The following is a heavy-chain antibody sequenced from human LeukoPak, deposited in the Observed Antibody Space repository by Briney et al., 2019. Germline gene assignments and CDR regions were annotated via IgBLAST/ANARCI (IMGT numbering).Heavy chain of an antibody. V-gene: IGHV4-59*01. Sequence: PSETLSLTCTVSGGSIRSYYWSWIRQPPGKGLEWIGYIYFSGSTSYNPSLKSRVTISVDRSKNQFSLKLSSVAAADTAVYYCARSYDANFDYWGQGTLVTVSS. J-gene: IGHJ4*02. CDR2: IYFSGST. D-gene: IGHD3-3*01. CDR1: GGSIRSYY. CDR3: ARSYDANFDY.